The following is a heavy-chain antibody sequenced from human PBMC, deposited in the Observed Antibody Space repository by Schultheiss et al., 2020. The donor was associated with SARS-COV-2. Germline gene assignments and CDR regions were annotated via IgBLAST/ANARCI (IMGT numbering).Heavy chain of an antibody. V-gene: IGHV1-18*01. CDR3: ATFSHDYGDYNFDY. CDR1: GYTFTSYA. CDR2: INPNSGGT. D-gene: IGHD4-17*01. J-gene: IGHJ4*02. Sequence: ASVKVSCKASGYTFTSYAISWVRQAPGQGLEWMGGINPNSGGTNYAQKFQGRVTMTTDTSTSTAYMELSSLRSEDTAVYYCATFSHDYGDYNFDYWGQGTLVTVSS.